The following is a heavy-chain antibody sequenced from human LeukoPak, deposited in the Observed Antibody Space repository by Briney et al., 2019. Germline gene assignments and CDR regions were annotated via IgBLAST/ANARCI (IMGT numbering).Heavy chain of an antibody. Sequence: GGSLRLSCAASGFIFRSYAMHWVRQAPGKGLEWVAFVWFDGTNEKYADSVKGRFTISRDNSKNTRYLQMNSLRAEDTAVYYCAKEDNSGIRGGFDYWGQGTLVTVSS. CDR2: VWFDGTNE. V-gene: IGHV3-30*02. J-gene: IGHJ4*02. D-gene: IGHD1-26*01. CDR3: AKEDNSGIRGGFDY. CDR1: GFIFRSYA.